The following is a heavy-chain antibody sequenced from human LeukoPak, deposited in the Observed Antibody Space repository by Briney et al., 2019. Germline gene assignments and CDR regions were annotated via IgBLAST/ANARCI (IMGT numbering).Heavy chain of an antibody. J-gene: IGHJ6*02. D-gene: IGHD3-16*01. Sequence: ASVKVSCKASGYTFTGYYTHWVRQAPGQGLEWMGWINPNSGGTNYAQKFQGRVTMTRDTSISTAYMELSRLRSDDTAVYYCARDGGLTRAGMDVWGQGTTVTVSS. V-gene: IGHV1-2*02. CDR1: GYTFTGYY. CDR3: ARDGGLTRAGMDV. CDR2: INPNSGGT.